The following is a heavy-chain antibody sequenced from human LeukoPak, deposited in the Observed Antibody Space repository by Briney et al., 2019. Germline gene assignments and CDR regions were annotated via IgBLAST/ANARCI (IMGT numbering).Heavy chain of an antibody. CDR1: GYSISCGYQ. D-gene: IGHD2-2*01. CDR2: IYHSGSA. V-gene: IGHV4-38-2*02. J-gene: IGHJ5*02. Sequence: SETLSLTCAVSGYSISCGYQWAWIRQPPGKTLEWIGSIYHSGSAHYNPSLKSRVTISVDTSNNQFSLRLSSVTAADTAVYYCARDPRWLTPDCSSTSCYENYFDPWGQGTLVTVSS. CDR3: ARDPRWLTPDCSSTSCYENYFDP.